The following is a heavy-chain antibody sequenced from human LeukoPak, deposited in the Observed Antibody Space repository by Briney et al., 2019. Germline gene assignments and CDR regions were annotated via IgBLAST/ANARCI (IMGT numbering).Heavy chain of an antibody. CDR1: GFTFSSYL. V-gene: IGHV3-74*01. Sequence: GGSLTLSCAASGFTFSSYLIHWLRQAPGKGLAWVSRINSDGSSTSYADSVKGRFTLPRDNAKNTLYLQMNSLRAEDTAVYYCAREELVQYYYYGMDVWGQGTTVTVSS. CDR3: AREELVQYYYYGMDV. D-gene: IGHD6-13*01. J-gene: IGHJ6*02. CDR2: INSDGSST.